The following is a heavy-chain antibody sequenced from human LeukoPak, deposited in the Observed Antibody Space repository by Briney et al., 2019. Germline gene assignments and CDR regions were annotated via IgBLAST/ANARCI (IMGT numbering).Heavy chain of an antibody. D-gene: IGHD5-18*01. Sequence: SETLSLTCTVSGGSISSYYWSWIRQPPGKGLEWIGYIYYSGSTNYDPSLKSRVTISVDTSKNQFSLKLSSVTAADTAVYYCAREGSFTGYANWFDPWGQGTLVTVSS. V-gene: IGHV4-59*12. CDR1: GGSISSYY. CDR3: AREGSFTGYANWFDP. J-gene: IGHJ5*02. CDR2: IYYSGST.